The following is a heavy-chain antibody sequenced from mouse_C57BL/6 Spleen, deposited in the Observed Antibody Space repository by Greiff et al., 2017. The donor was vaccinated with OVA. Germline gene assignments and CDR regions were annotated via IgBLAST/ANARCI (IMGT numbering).Heavy chain of an antibody. Sequence: QVQLQQPGAELVKPGASVKLSCKASGYTFTSYWMHWVKQRPGQGLEWIGMIHPNSGSTNYNEKFKSKATLTVDKSSSTAYMQLSSLTSEDSAVYYCARERFITTVVATDFDYWGQGTTLTVSS. V-gene: IGHV1-64*01. D-gene: IGHD1-1*01. J-gene: IGHJ2*01. CDR2: IHPNSGST. CDR1: GYTFTSYW. CDR3: ARERFITTVVATDFDY.